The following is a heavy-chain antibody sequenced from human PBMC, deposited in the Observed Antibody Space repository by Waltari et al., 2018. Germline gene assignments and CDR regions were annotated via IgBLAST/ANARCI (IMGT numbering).Heavy chain of an antibody. CDR1: GGSISSSSYY. Sequence: QLQLQESGPGLVKPSETLSLTCTVSGGSISSSSYYWGWIRQPPGKGLEWIGSIYYSGSTYYNPSLKSRVTISVDTSKNQFSLKLSSVTAADTAVYYCARDSPVTKPPNWFDPWGQGTLVTVSS. CDR2: IYYSGST. D-gene: IGHD4-17*01. V-gene: IGHV4-39*07. CDR3: ARDSPVTKPPNWFDP. J-gene: IGHJ5*02.